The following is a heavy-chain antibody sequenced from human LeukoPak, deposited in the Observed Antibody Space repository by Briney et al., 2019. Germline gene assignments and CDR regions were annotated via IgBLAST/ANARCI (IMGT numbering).Heavy chain of an antibody. V-gene: IGHV5-51*01. CDR2: IYPGDSDT. CDR3: ARRYYYDSSGRYYFDY. Sequence: GDSLKISCKASGYIFTNDWIGWVRQMPGKGLEWMGIIYPGDSDTRYSPSFQGQVTISADKSISTAYLQWSSLKASDTAMYYCARRYYYDSSGRYYFDYWGQGTLVTVSS. D-gene: IGHD3-22*01. J-gene: IGHJ4*02. CDR1: GYIFTNDW.